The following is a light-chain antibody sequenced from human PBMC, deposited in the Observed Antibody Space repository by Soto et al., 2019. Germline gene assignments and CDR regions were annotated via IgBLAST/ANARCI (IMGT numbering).Light chain of an antibody. J-gene: IGKJ5*01. Sequence: EIVMTQSPATLSVSPGERATLSCRASQLFSSNLAWYQHKPGQAPRLLIYGVSTRDTGVPDRFSGSASGTEFTLTISSLQSEDFAVYYCQQYNNWPRTFGQGTRLENK. V-gene: IGKV3-15*01. CDR3: QQYNNWPRT. CDR1: QLFSSN. CDR2: GVS.